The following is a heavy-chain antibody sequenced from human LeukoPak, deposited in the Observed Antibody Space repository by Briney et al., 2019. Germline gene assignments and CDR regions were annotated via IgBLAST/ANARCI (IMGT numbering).Heavy chain of an antibody. J-gene: IGHJ5*02. D-gene: IGHD5-18*01. CDR1: GFTFSSYG. CDR3: AKDEDDGYSYSTGGFDP. CDR2: IRYDGSNK. Sequence: GGSLRLSCAASGFTFSSYGMHCVRQAPGKGLEWGAFIRYDGSNKSYAHSVKGRFTISRDNSKNTLYLEMNSLRAEDTAVYYCAKDEDDGYSYSTGGFDPWGQGTLVTGSS. V-gene: IGHV3-30*02.